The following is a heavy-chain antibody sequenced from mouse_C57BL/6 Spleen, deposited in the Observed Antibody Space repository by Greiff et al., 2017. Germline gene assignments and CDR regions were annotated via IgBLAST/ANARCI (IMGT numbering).Heavy chain of an antibody. V-gene: IGHV1-82*01. CDR2: IYPGDGDT. CDR1: GYAFSSSW. Sequence: QVQLKQSGPELVKPGASVKISCKASGYAFSSSWMNWVKQRPGKGLEWIGRIYPGDGDTNYNGKFKGKATLTADKSSSTAYMQLSSLTSEDSAVYFCARHDYGISYWYFDVWGTGTTVTVSS. D-gene: IGHD1-1*01. CDR3: ARHDYGISYWYFDV. J-gene: IGHJ1*03.